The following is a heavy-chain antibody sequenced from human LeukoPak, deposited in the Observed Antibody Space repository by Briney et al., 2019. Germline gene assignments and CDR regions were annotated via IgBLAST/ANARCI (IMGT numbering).Heavy chain of an antibody. J-gene: IGHJ4*02. CDR1: GFTFSSYW. Sequence: QPGGSLRLSCAASGFTFSSYWMHWVRHVPGKGLVWVSRINSGGTTTNYADSVKGRFTISRDNAKNTLYLQMNSLRAEDTAVYYCGRETYTYDTSGPDHWGQGTLVTVSS. CDR2: INSGGTTT. V-gene: IGHV3-74*01. D-gene: IGHD3-22*01. CDR3: GRETYTYDTSGPDH.